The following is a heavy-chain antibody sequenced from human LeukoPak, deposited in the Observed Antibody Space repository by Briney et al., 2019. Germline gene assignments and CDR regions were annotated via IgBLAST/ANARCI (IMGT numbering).Heavy chain of an antibody. D-gene: IGHD2-2*01. Sequence: PGGSLRLSCAASGFTFSSYWMSWVRQAPGKGLEWVANIKQDGSEKYYVDSVKGRFTISRDSAKNSLYLQMNSLRAEDTAVYYCARDQVVVPAALFYYYYYMDVWGKGTTVTVSS. CDR3: ARDQVVVPAALFYYYYYMDV. CDR2: IKQDGSEK. V-gene: IGHV3-7*01. CDR1: GFTFSSYW. J-gene: IGHJ6*03.